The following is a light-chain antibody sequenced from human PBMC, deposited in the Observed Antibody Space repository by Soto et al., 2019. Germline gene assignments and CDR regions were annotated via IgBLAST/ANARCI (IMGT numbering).Light chain of an antibody. CDR3: QTWASDFSVV. J-gene: IGLJ2*01. V-gene: IGLV4-69*01. CDR2: LNSDGSH. CDR1: SGHSNYA. Sequence: QSVLTQSPSASASLGASVKLTCTLSSGHSNYAIAWHQQQPEKGPRYLMKLNSDGSHNKGDGIPDRFSGSSSGAERYLTISSLQSEDEADYYCQTWASDFSVVFGGGTKVTVL.